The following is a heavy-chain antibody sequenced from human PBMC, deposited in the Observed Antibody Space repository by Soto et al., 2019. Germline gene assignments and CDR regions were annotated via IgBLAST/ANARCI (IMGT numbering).Heavy chain of an antibody. CDR1: GFTFSNYG. J-gene: IGHJ4*02. CDR2: IWHDGFNK. Sequence: GGSLRLSCAASGFTFSNYGMHWVRQVPGKGLEWVAVIWHDGFNKFYGDSVKGRFAISRDNSQNALYLQMSSLRADDTALYYCARDDGTAVTSTGYLDYWGQGAPVTVSS. D-gene: IGHD6-19*01. V-gene: IGHV3-33*01. CDR3: ARDDGTAVTSTGYLDY.